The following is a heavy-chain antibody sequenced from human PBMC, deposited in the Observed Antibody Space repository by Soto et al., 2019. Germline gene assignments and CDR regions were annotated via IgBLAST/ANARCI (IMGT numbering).Heavy chain of an antibody. CDR1: GFTFSSYA. V-gene: IGHV3-64D*08. D-gene: IGHD2-15*01. CDR3: VKERAYCSGGSCFNWFDP. CDR2: ISSNGGST. J-gene: IGHJ5*02. Sequence: GGSLRLSCSASGFTFSSYAMHWVRQAPGKGLEYVSAISSNGGSTYYADSVKGRFTISRDNSKNTLYLQMSSLRAEDTAVYYCVKERAYCSGGSCFNWFDPWGQGTLVTVSS.